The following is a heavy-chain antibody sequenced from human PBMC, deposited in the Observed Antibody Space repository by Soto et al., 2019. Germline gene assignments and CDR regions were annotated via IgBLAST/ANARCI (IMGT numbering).Heavy chain of an antibody. D-gene: IGHD3-3*01. V-gene: IGHV4-39*01. CDR1: GGSISSSSYY. CDR3: ARHEAWSGYFIFDY. CDR2: IYYSGST. J-gene: IGHJ4*02. Sequence: SETLSLTCTVSGGSISSSSYYWGWIRQPPGKGLEWIGSIYYSGSTYYNPSLKSRVTISVDTSKNQFSLKLSSVTAADTAVYYCARHEAWSGYFIFDYWGQGTLVTVSS.